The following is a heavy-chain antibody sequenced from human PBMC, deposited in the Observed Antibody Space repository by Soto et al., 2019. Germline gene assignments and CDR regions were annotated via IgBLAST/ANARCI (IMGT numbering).Heavy chain of an antibody. J-gene: IGHJ4*02. CDR3: ARGPNWGYRFDS. V-gene: IGHV1-69*06. D-gene: IGHD7-27*01. CDR1: GGTFSGHA. CDR2: LIPLFGTT. Sequence: RASVKVSCKASGGTFSGHAISWVRQAPGQGPERMGGLIPLFGTTQHAQRFQGRLTITADKSTTTAYMELTSLRFEDTAIYYCARGPNWGYRFDSWGQGTLVTVSS.